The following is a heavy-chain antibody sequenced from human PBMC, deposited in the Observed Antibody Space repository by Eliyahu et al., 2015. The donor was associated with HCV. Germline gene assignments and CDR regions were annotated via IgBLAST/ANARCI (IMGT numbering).Heavy chain of an antibody. CDR2: TYYRFKWYN. J-gene: IGHJ6*02. D-gene: IGHD3-16*01. CDR3: ARESVSLTLLYAMDV. V-gene: IGHV6-1*01. CDR1: GDDVSSNSAA. Sequence: QVQLQESGPGLVKPSQTLSVTCDISGDDVSSNSAAWNWIRRSPSRGLEWLGRTYYRFKWYNDYAVSLKSRLTISPDTGKNQFSLQLHSVTHDDTGVYYCARESVSLTLLYAMDVWGPGTTVTVS.